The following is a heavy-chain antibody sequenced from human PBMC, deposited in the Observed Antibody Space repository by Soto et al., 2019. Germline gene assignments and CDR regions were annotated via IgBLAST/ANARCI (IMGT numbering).Heavy chain of an antibody. J-gene: IGHJ4*02. Sequence: EVQLVQSGAEVKKPGESLKISCQGSGYNFASYWITWVRQMPGKGLEWMGRIDPTDSYTNYSPSFEGHVTISVDKSISTAYLQWSSLKASDTAMYYCARSKGVLPYCAGDCWVPDYWGQGTLVTVSS. D-gene: IGHD2-21*02. CDR1: GYNFASYW. CDR3: ARSKGVLPYCAGDCWVPDY. V-gene: IGHV5-10-1*03. CDR2: IDPTDSYT.